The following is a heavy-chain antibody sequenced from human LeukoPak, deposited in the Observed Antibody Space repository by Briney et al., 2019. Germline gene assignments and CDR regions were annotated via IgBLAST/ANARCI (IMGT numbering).Heavy chain of an antibody. Sequence: SVKVSCKASGGTFSSYTISWVRQAPGQGLEWMGGIIPKFGTAKYAQKFQDGVTITADESTSTAYMELSSLRSEDTAVYYCARGYCSGTSCYSYYYGMDVWGRGTTVTVSS. J-gene: IGHJ6*02. CDR1: GGTFSSYT. V-gene: IGHV1-69*13. CDR3: ARGYCSGTSCYSYYYGMDV. CDR2: IIPKFGTA. D-gene: IGHD2-2*01.